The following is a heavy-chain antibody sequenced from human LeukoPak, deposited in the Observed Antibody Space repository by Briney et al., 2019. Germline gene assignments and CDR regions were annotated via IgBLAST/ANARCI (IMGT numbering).Heavy chain of an antibody. Sequence: GGSLRLSCAASGFTFSSYSMNWVRQAPGKGLEWVSYISSSSSTIYYADSVKGRFTISRDNAKNSLYLQMNSLRAEDTAVYYCARRPRNSGYGEYYYMDVWGKGTTVTVSS. J-gene: IGHJ6*03. V-gene: IGHV3-48*01. CDR3: ARRPRNSGYGEYYYMDV. D-gene: IGHD5-12*01. CDR2: ISSSSSTI. CDR1: GFTFSSYS.